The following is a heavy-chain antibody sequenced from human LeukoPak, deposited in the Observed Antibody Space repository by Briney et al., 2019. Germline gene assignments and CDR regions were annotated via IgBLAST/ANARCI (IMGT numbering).Heavy chain of an antibody. CDR3: ARDASLGSGPTDGFDL. V-gene: IGHV4-38-2*02. Sequence: SETLSLTCTVSGYSISRGYYWAWIRPAPGKGLELIGSIHHTGKTYFHPSLKSRVTISIDASKNQFSLTLTYVTAADTAVYFCARDASLGSGPTDGFDLWGRGTLVTVSS. CDR2: IHHTGKT. J-gene: IGHJ3*01. CDR1: GYSISRGYY. D-gene: IGHD2-15*01.